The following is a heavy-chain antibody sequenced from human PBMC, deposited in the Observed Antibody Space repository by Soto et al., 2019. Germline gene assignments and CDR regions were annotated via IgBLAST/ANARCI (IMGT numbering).Heavy chain of an antibody. CDR3: TYCSSTSCRGINWFDP. V-gene: IGHV3-23*01. D-gene: IGHD2-2*01. CDR2: ISGSGGST. CDR1: GFTFSSYA. Sequence: GGSLRLSCAASGFTFSSYAMSWVRQAPGKGLEWVSAISGSGGSTYYADSVKGRFTISRDNSKNTLYLQMNSLRAEDTAVYYCTYCSSTSCRGINWFDPWGQGTLVTVSS. J-gene: IGHJ5*02.